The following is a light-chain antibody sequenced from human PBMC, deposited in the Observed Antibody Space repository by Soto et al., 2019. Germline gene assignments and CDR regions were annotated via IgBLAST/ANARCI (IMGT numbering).Light chain of an antibody. V-gene: IGKV1-27*01. CDR2: DAF. Sequence: DFQMTQSPSSLSASVGDRVTITCRATQAINNYVAWYQQKPGKAPNLLIYDAFTLHSGVPSRFSGSGSGTDFTLTISSLQPEDVAIYYCQKYNSAPWAFGQGTKVEVK. CDR3: QKYNSAPWA. J-gene: IGKJ1*01. CDR1: QAINNY.